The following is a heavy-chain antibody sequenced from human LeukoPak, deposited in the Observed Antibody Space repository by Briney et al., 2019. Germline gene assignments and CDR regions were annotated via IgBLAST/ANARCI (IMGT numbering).Heavy chain of an antibody. CDR3: ARRGWFGELLIDY. CDR1: GYTFTGYY. J-gene: IGHJ4*02. Sequence: ASVKVSCKASGYTFTGYYMHWVRQAPGQGLEWMGWINPNSGGTNYAQKFQGRVTMTRDTSISTAYMELSSLRSEDTAVYYCARRGWFGELLIDYWGQGTLVTVSS. V-gene: IGHV1-2*02. D-gene: IGHD3-10*01. CDR2: INPNSGGT.